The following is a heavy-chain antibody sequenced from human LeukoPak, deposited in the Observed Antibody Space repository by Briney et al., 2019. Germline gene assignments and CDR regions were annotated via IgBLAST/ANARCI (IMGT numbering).Heavy chain of an antibody. Sequence: SETLSLTCTVSGGSISSSSYYWGWVRQPPGKGLEWIGSIYYSGSTYYNPSLKSRVTISVDTSKNQFSLKLNSVTAADTAVYYCARRSTMVRPWGYFDSWGQGSLVTVSS. V-gene: IGHV4-39*07. CDR1: GGSISSSSYY. CDR3: ARRSTMVRPWGYFDS. CDR2: IYYSGST. J-gene: IGHJ4*02. D-gene: IGHD3-10*01.